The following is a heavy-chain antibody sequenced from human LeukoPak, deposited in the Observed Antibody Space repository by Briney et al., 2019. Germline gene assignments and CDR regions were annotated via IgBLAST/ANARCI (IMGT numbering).Heavy chain of an antibody. D-gene: IGHD4-23*01. V-gene: IGHV1-18*01. CDR3: ARVTDYGGNSGLDFADY. CDR2: ISPYNGAT. CDR1: GYTFTTYG. J-gene: IGHJ4*02. Sequence: ASVKVSCKASGYTFTTYGITWIRQAPGQGLEWLGWISPYNGATEYAQNLQDRVSMTTDTSTNTAYIEVRSLRSDDTAVYYCARVTDYGGNSGLDFADYWGQGTLVTVSS.